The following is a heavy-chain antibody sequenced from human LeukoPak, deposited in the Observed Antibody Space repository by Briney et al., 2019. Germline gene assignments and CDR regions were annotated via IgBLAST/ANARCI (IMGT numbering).Heavy chain of an antibody. CDR1: GGSISSYY. CDR2: IYTSGST. V-gene: IGHV4-4*07. D-gene: IGHD1-26*01. CDR3: ARGSGSSPGGGY. Sequence: SEXXSLTCTVSGGSISSYYWSWVRQPAGKGLEWIGRIYTSGSTNYNPSLRSGVTMSVDTSKTQFSLKLSSVTAADTAVYYCARGSGSSPGGGYWGQGTLVTVSS. J-gene: IGHJ4*02.